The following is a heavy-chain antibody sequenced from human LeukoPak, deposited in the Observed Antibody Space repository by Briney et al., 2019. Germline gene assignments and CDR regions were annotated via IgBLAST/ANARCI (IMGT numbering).Heavy chain of an antibody. V-gene: IGHV7-4-1*02. CDR1: GYTFTSYA. D-gene: IGHD1-14*01. CDR3: ARAANQKTLFDAFDI. Sequence: ASVKVSCKASGYTFTSYAMNWVRQAPGQGLEWMGWINTNTGNPTYAQGFTGRFVFSLDTSVSTAYLQISSLKAEGTAVYYCARAANQKTLFDAFDIWGQGTMVTVSS. CDR2: INTNTGNP. J-gene: IGHJ3*02.